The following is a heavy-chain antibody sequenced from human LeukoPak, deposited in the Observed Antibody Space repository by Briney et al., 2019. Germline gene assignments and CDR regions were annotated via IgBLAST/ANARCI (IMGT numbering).Heavy chain of an antibody. CDR2: IIPIFGTA. V-gene: IGHV1-69*06. CDR1: GGTFSSYA. CDR3: ATGLGYCTNGVCYDYYMDV. D-gene: IGHD2-8*01. Sequence: SVKVSCKASGGTFSSYAISWVRQAPGQGLEWMGGIIPIFGTANYAQKFQGRVTITADKSTSTAYMELSRLRSDDTAVYYCATGLGYCTNGVCYDYYMDVWGKGTTVAVSS. J-gene: IGHJ6*03.